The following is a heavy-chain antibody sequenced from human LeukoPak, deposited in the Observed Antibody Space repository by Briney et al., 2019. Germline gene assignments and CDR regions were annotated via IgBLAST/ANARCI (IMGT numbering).Heavy chain of an antibody. J-gene: IGHJ4*02. V-gene: IGHV1-2*06. CDR2: INPNSGGA. CDR3: AREYSSGWYYFDY. CDR1: EYTFTGYN. Sequence: ASVKLSCKASEYTFTGYNLHWVRQSPGQGLEWMGRINPNSGGANYAQKFPVRVTMTRDTSISTAYMALSRLRSDDTAVDYFAREYSSGWYYFDYWGQGTLVTVSS. D-gene: IGHD6-19*01.